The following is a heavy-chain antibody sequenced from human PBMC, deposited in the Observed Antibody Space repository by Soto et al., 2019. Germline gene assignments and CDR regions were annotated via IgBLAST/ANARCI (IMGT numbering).Heavy chain of an antibody. V-gene: IGHV4-31*03. CDR3: ARDAYYYDSSGYPHTNNWFDP. J-gene: IGHJ5*02. CDR1: GGSISSGGYY. D-gene: IGHD3-22*01. Sequence: QVQLQESGPGLVEPSPTLSLTCTVSGGSISSGGYYWSWIRQHPGKGLEWLGYVYYCGSTYYHPSLNSRVTISVDTSKNQFSLKLSSVTAADTAVYYCARDAYYYDSSGYPHTNNWFDPWGQGTLVTVSS. CDR2: VYYCGST.